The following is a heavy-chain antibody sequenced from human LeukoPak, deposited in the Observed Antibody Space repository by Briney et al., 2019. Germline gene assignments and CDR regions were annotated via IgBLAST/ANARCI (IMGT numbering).Heavy chain of an antibody. V-gene: IGHV4-34*01. J-gene: IGHJ6*02. Sequence: SETLSLTCAIYGGSFSGYYWSWIRQPPGKGLEWIGEINHSGSTNYNPSLKSRVTISVDTSKNQFSLKLSSVTAADTAVYYCERAGDYGSGLYGMDVWGQGTTVTVSS. CDR1: GGSFSGYY. CDR2: INHSGST. CDR3: ERAGDYGSGLYGMDV. D-gene: IGHD3-10*01.